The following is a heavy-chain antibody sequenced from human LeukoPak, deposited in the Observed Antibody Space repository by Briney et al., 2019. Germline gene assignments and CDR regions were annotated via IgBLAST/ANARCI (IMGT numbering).Heavy chain of an antibody. J-gene: IGHJ4*02. CDR3: AKDRSSSWCNDS. CDR2: ISCSGGST. CDR1: GFTFSSYG. Sequence: GGSLRLSCAVSGFTFSSYGMSWVRQAPGKGLEWVSAISCSGGSTYYADPVKGRFTISRDNFKNTLYLQMSSLRAEDTAVYYCAKDRSSSWCNDSWGQGTLVTVSS. D-gene: IGHD6-13*01. V-gene: IGHV3-23*01.